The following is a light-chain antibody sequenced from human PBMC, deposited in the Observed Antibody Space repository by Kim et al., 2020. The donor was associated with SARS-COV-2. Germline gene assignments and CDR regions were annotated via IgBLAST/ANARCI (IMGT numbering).Light chain of an antibody. V-gene: IGKV2-30*01. Sequence: PPSISCRSSQTLVYRDGNIYLNWFHQRPGLSPRRLIYKVSNRDSGVPDRFSGSGSGTDFTLQISRVEAEDVGVYYCMQCTHWPFTFGPGTKVDIQ. J-gene: IGKJ3*01. CDR3: MQCTHWPFT. CDR2: KVS. CDR1: QTLVYRDGNIY.